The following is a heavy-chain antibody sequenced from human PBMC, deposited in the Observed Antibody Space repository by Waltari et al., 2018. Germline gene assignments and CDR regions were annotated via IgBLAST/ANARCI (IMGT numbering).Heavy chain of an antibody. V-gene: IGHV3-30-3*01. CDR3: ATPTYQSYFDY. J-gene: IGHJ4*02. D-gene: IGHD2-2*01. CDR2: ISYDGSNK. CDR1: GFTFSSYA. Sequence: QVQLVESGGGVVQPGRSLRLPCAASGFTFSSYAMHWVRQAPGKGLEWVAVISYDGSNKYYADSVKGRFTISRDNSKNTLYLQMNSLRAEDTAVYYCATPTYQSYFDYWGQGTLVTVSS.